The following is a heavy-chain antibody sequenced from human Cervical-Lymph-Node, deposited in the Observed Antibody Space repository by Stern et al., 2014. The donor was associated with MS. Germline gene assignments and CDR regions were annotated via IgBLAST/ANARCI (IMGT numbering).Heavy chain of an antibody. V-gene: IGHV1-69*01. Sequence: VQLVESGAEVKKPGSSVKVSCKASGGTFSSQAINWVRQAPGQGLEWVGGIIPIFGTPNYVQKVQDRVTITADESTSTAYMDLSSLRSEDTAVYYCATPSTVTVGAMDVWGHGTTVTVSS. J-gene: IGHJ6*02. CDR3: ATPSTVTVGAMDV. D-gene: IGHD5/OR15-5a*01. CDR1: GGTFSSQA. CDR2: IIPIFGTP.